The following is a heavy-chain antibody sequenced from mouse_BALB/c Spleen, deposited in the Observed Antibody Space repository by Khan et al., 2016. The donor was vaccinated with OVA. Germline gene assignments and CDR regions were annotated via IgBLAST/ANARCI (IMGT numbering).Heavy chain of an antibody. J-gene: IGHJ4*01. V-gene: IGHV1S56*01. CDR3: AREGLRGVAMDY. Sequence: QVQLQQSGPELVKPGALVKISCKASAYTFTSYDINWVMQRPGQGLEWIGWLYPGDGSIKYNEQFKGKATLTAAKSSSPAYMQLSSLTSENSAVYFCAREGLRGVAMDYWGQGTSVTVSS. D-gene: IGHD2-4*01. CDR1: AYTFTSYD. CDR2: LYPGDGSI.